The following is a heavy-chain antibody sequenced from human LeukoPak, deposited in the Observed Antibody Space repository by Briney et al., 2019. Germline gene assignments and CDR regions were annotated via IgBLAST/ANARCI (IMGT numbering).Heavy chain of an antibody. CDR3: TKHSGSPVENRVYYYGMDV. CDR1: GFTFINAW. D-gene: IGHD3-10*01. CDR2: IKSKTDGGTT. J-gene: IGHJ6*02. V-gene: IGHV3-15*01. Sequence: GGSLRLSCAASGFTFINAWMSWVRQAPGKGLEGVGRIKSKTDGGTTDYPAPVKGRFTISRDHSKNTLYLQMNSLKTDDTAVYYCTKHSGSPVENRVYYYGMDVWGQGTTVTVSS.